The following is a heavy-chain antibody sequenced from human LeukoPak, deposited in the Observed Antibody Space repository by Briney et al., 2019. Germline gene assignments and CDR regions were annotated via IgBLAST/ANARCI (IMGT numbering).Heavy chain of an antibody. CDR2: ISSSSSYT. J-gene: IGHJ4*02. CDR3: ASVVRGVSFDY. CDR1: GFTFSDYY. V-gene: IGHV3-11*03. Sequence: PGGSLRLSCAASGFTFSDYYMSWIRQAPGKGLEWVSYISSSSSYTNHADSVKGRFTISRDNAKNSLYLQMNSLRAEDTAVYYCASVVRGVSFDYWGQGTLVTVSS. D-gene: IGHD3-10*01.